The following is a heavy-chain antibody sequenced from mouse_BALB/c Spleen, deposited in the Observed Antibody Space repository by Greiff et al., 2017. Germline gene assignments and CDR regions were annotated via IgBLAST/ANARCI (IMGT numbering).Heavy chain of an antibody. J-gene: IGHJ3*01. CDR1: GFTFSSFG. Sequence: EVQLVESGGGLVKPGGSLKLSCAASGFTFSSFGMHWVRQAPEKGLEWVAYISSGSSTIYYADTVKCRFTISRDNPKNTLFLQMTSLRSEDTAMYYCARHGSRAWFAYWGQGTLVTVSA. CDR3: ARHGSRAWFAY. CDR2: ISSGSSTI. V-gene: IGHV5-17*02. D-gene: IGHD1-1*01.